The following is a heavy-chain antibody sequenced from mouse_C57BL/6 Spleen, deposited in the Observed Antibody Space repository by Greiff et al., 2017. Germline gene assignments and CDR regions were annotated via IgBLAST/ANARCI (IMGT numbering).Heavy chain of an antibody. J-gene: IGHJ4*01. Sequence: VKLQESGAELARPGASVKMSCKASGYTFTSYTMHWVKQRPGQGLEWIGYINPSSGYTKYNQKFKDKATLTADKSSSTAYMQLSSLTSEDSAVYYCARSTMVTTISMDYWGQGTSVTVSS. CDR3: ARSTMVTTISMDY. V-gene: IGHV1-4*01. CDR2: INPSSGYT. CDR1: GYTFTSYT. D-gene: IGHD2-2*01.